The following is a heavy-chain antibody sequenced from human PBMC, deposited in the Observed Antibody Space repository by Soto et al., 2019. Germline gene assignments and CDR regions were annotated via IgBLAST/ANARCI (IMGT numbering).Heavy chain of an antibody. D-gene: IGHD6-19*01. CDR2: INSDGSST. V-gene: IGHV3-74*01. CDR1: GFTFSSYW. Sequence: GGSLRLSCAASGFTFSSYWMHWVRQAPGKGLVWVSRINSDGSSTSYADSVKGRFTISRDNAKNTLYLQMNSLRAEDTAVYYCARGKSPGIAVAGSLGDDAFDIWGQGTMVTVSS. J-gene: IGHJ3*02. CDR3: ARGKSPGIAVAGSLGDDAFDI.